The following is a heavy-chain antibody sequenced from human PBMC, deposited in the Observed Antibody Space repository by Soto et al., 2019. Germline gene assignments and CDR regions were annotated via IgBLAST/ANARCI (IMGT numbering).Heavy chain of an antibody. CDR2: IVVGSGNT. CDR1: GLTFTSSA. D-gene: IGHD6-6*01. V-gene: IGHV1-58*02. J-gene: IGHJ6*03. Sequence: QMQLVQSGPEVKKPGTSVKVSCKASGLTFTSSAMQWVRQARGQRLEWIGWIVVGSGNTNYAQKFQERVTITRDMSTSTAYIELSSLRSEDTAVYYCAAPSSPREDYYYYYMDVWGKGTTVTVSS. CDR3: AAPSSPREDYYYYYMDV.